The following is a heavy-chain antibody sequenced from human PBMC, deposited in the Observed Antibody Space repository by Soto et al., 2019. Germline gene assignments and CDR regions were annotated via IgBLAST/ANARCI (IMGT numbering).Heavy chain of an antibody. Sequence: PSQTLSHTCPISGDSVSSNRAAWNWVRQSPSRGLEWLGRTYYRSKWYDDYAVSVKSRITISPDTSKNQFSLHLKSVTPEDTAVYYCARGAGRGYCSGNTCYSPYTYYGMDVWGQGPTVTSP. CDR3: ARGAGRGYCSGNTCYSPYTYYGMDV. J-gene: IGHJ6*02. V-gene: IGHV6-1*01. CDR1: GDSVSSNRAA. D-gene: IGHD2-15*01. CDR2: TYYRSKWYD.